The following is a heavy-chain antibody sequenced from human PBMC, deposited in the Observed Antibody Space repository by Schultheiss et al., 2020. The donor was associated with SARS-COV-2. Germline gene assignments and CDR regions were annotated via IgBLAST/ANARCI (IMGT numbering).Heavy chain of an antibody. V-gene: IGHV3-30*03. J-gene: IGHJ4*02. CDR1: GFTFSSYG. Sequence: GESLKISCAASGFTFSSYGMHWVRQAPGKGLEWVAVISYDGSNKYYADSVKGQFSISRDNSKNTLYLQMNSLRAEDTAVYYCATGGDSYGLGSINYWGQGTLVTVSS. CDR3: ATGGDSYGLGSINY. D-gene: IGHD3-10*01. CDR2: ISYDGSNK.